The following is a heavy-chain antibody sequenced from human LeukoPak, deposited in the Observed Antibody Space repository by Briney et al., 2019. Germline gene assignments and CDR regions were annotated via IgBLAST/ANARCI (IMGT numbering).Heavy chain of an antibody. Sequence: GGSLRLSCAASGFTFDDYAMHWVRQAPGKGLEWVSTISWNSGSITYADSVKGRFTVSRDNAKNSLFLQMNSLRADDMALYYCAKGFTTSSEGDWYFDLWGRGTLVTVPS. CDR2: ISWNSGSI. CDR1: GFTFDDYA. D-gene: IGHD6-6*01. CDR3: AKGFTTSSEGDWYFDL. J-gene: IGHJ2*01. V-gene: IGHV3-9*03.